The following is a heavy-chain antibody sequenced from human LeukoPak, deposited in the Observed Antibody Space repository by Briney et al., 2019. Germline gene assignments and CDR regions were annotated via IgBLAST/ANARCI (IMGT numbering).Heavy chain of an antibody. CDR2: INPSGSST. J-gene: IGHJ5*02. CDR1: GYSFTSNY. Sequence: DSVTVSCKASGYSFTSNYMRWVRQAPGQGLEWGGLINPSGSSTLYAQKFQGRVTMTRDMSTTTDYTEPSRLRSEDTAVYYCARDNSVGDVAWWFAPWGQGTLVTASS. V-gene: IGHV1-46*01. CDR3: ARDNSVGDVAWWFAP. D-gene: IGHD1-26*01.